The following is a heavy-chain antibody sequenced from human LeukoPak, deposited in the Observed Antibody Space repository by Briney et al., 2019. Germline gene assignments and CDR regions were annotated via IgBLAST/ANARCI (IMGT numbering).Heavy chain of an antibody. CDR1: GGSISSGGYY. D-gene: IGHD3/OR15-3a*01. CDR2: IYYSGST. J-gene: IGHJ3*02. CDR3: ARRSLNWTARSDAFDI. Sequence: PSETLSLTCTVSGGSISSGGYYWSWIRQHPGKGLEWIGYIYYSGSTNYNPSLKSRVTISVDTSKNQFSLKLSSVTAADTAVYYCARRSLNWTARSDAFDIWGQGTMVTVSS. V-gene: IGHV4-61*08.